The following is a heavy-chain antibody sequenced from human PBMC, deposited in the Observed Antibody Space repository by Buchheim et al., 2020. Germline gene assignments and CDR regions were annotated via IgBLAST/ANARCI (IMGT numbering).Heavy chain of an antibody. CDR3: ARARPDSRYYYVGYFQH. V-gene: IGHV3-7*01. Sequence: EVQLVESGGGLVQPGGSLRLSCAASGFTFSSYWMSWVRQAPGKGLEWVANIRQDGSEKYYVDSVKGRFTISSDNAKNSLYLQMNSLRAEDTAVYYCARARPDSRYYYVGYFQHWGQGTL. D-gene: IGHD3-22*01. J-gene: IGHJ1*01. CDR1: GFTFSSYW. CDR2: IRQDGSEK.